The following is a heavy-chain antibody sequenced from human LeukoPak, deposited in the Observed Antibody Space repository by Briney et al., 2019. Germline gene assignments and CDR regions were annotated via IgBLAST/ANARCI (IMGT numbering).Heavy chain of an antibody. CDR3: ATAQGYTSFSSDFDY. Sequence: PGGSLRLSCAASGFTFSSYWMHWVRQAPGKGLVWVSRISNDGSTVYADSVKCRFTISRDNAKNTLYLQMNSLRDEDTAVYYCATAQGYTSFSSDFDYWGKGILVTVSS. CDR2: ISNDGST. D-gene: IGHD6-13*01. J-gene: IGHJ4*02. V-gene: IGHV3-74*01. CDR1: GFTFSSYW.